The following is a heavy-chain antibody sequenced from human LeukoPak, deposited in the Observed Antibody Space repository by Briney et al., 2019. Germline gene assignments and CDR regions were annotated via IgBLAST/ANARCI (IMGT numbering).Heavy chain of an antibody. V-gene: IGHV3-23*01. CDR3: AKDQYGGNPQYYFDY. D-gene: IGHD4-23*01. J-gene: IGHJ4*02. CDR2: ISGSGGNT. CDR1: GFTFSSYW. Sequence: PGGSLRLSCAASGFTFSSYWMHWVRQAPGKGLDWVAAISGSGGNTYYADSVKGRFTISRDNSKNTLYLQMNSLRAEDTAVYYCAKDQYGGNPQYYFDYWGQGTLVTVSS.